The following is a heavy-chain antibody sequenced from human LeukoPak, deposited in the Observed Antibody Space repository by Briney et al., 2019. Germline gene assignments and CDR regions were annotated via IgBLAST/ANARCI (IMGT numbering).Heavy chain of an antibody. V-gene: IGHV1-2*02. Sequence: ASVKVSSKASGYTFTDYYLHWVRQAPGQGLEWMGWINPKNGGTKYAQKFQGRVTMTRDTSISTAYMELSSLTSDDTAVYYCARVVGGNYYGSETGDYWGQGTLVTVSS. D-gene: IGHD3-10*01. CDR2: INPKNGGT. CDR3: ARVVGGNYYGSETGDY. J-gene: IGHJ4*02. CDR1: GYTFTDYY.